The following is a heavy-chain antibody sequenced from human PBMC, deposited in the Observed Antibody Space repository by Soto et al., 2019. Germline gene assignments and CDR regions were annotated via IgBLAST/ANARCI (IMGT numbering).Heavy chain of an antibody. CDR2: IYYSGST. D-gene: IGHD5-12*01. Sequence: SETLSLTCTVSGGSVSSGSYYWSWIRQPPGKGLEWIGYIYYSGSTNYNPSLKSRVTISVDTSKNQFSLKLSSVTAADTAVYYCARGVRWLQLSWFAPWGQGTLVTVSS. J-gene: IGHJ5*02. CDR1: GGSVSSGSYY. V-gene: IGHV4-61*01. CDR3: ARGVRWLQLSWFAP.